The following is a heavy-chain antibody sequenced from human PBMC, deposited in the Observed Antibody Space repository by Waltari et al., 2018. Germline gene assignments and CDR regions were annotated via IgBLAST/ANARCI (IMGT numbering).Heavy chain of an antibody. CDR2: ISAYNGNT. V-gene: IGHV1-18*01. J-gene: IGHJ4*02. CDR1: GYTFTSYG. CDR3: ARLPWYCSSTSCYWVYYFDY. D-gene: IGHD2-2*01. Sequence: QVQLVQSGAEVKKPGASVKVSCKASGYTFTSYGISWVRQAPGQGLEWMGWISAYNGNTNYAQKLQGRVTMTTDTSTRTAYMELRSLRSDDTAVYYCARLPWYCSSTSCYWVYYFDYWGQGTLVTVSS.